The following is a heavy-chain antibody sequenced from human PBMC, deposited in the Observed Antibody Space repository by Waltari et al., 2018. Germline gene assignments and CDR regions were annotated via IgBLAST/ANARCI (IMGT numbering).Heavy chain of an antibody. CDR1: GFPVSTTY. V-gene: IGHV3-53*01. D-gene: IGHD6-13*01. CDR3: ARDRGSSSWSTDAFDI. Sequence: EVQLVESGGGLIQPGGSLRLPCPPSGFPVSTTYIPWVRQAPGKGLGGVPVIYRGGRTYYADSVKGRFTISRDNSKNTLYLQMNSMRAEDTAVYYCARDRGSSSWSTDAFDIWGQGTMVTVSS. CDR2: IYRGGRT. J-gene: IGHJ3*02.